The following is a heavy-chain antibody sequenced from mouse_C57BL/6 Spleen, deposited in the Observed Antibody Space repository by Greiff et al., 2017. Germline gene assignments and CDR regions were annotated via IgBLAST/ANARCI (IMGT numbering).Heavy chain of an antibody. V-gene: IGHV5-4*01. CDR1: GFTFSSYA. D-gene: IGHD2-5*01. J-gene: IGHJ2*01. CDR3: ARDQGAYYSNYVDY. Sequence: EVQLVESGGGLVKPGGSLKLSCAASGFTFSSYAMSWVRQTPEKRLEWVATISDGGSYTYYPDNVKGRFTISRDNAKNNLYLQMSHLKSEDTAMYYCARDQGAYYSNYVDYWGQGTTLTVSS. CDR2: ISDGGSYT.